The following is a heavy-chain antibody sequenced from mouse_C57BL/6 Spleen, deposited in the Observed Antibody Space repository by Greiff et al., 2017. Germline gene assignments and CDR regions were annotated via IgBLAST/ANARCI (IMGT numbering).Heavy chain of an antibody. V-gene: IGHV6-6*01. J-gene: IGHJ1*03. CDR1: GFTFSDAW. CDR3: TRHEGWYFDV. CDR2: IRNKANNHAT. Sequence: EVQGVESGGGLVQPGGSMKLSCAASGFTFSDAWMDWVRQSPEKGLEWVAEIRNKANNHATYYAESVKGRFTISRDDSKSSVYLQMNSLRAEDTGIYYCTRHEGWYFDVWGTGTTVTVSS.